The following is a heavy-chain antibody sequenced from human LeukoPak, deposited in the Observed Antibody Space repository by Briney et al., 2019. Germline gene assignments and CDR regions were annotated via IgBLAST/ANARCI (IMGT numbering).Heavy chain of an antibody. V-gene: IGHV4-61*02. CDR1: GGSISSGSYY. J-gene: IGHJ6*03. CDR2: IYSRGST. CDR3: ARDPGFMVRGSRRGYDDFYYYMDV. D-gene: IGHD3-10*01. Sequence: PSETLSLTCTVSGGSISSGSYYWSWIRQPAGKGLEWIGRIYSRGSTNYNTSLKSRFTISVDTSKNQFSLKLSSVTAADTAVYYCARDPGFMVRGSRRGYDDFYYYMDVWGKGTTVTISS.